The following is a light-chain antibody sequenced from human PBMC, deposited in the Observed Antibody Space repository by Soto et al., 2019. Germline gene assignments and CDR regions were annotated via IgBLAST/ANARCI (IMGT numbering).Light chain of an antibody. CDR2: KAS. V-gene: IGKV1-5*03. CDR3: QQYNSYWT. J-gene: IGKJ2*01. Sequence: DIQMTQSPSTLSASVGDRVTITCRASQSISDWLAWYQQKPGKAPKLLIYKASSLERGVPSRFSGSGSGTEFTLTISSLQPDDFATYYFQQYNSYWTFGQGTKLEIK. CDR1: QSISDW.